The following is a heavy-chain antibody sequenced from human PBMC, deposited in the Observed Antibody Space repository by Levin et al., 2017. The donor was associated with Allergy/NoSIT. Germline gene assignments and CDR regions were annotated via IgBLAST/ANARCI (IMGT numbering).Heavy chain of an antibody. V-gene: IGHV4-61*01. J-gene: IGHJ4*02. CDR2: LYYSGTT. CDR1: GDSVSSGSYSSGTNY. Sequence: SETLSLTCTVSGDSVSSGSYSSGTNYWSWIRQPPGKGLEWIGYLYYSGTTNYNPSLKSRVTISLDASKNHFSLKLSSVTAADTAVYYCARGSFNILTGYYIDFWGQGTLVTVSS. CDR3: ARGSFNILTGYYIDF. D-gene: IGHD3-9*01.